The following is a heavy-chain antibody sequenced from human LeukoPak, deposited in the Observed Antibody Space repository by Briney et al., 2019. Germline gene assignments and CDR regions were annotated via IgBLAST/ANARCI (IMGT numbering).Heavy chain of an antibody. CDR1: GYTFTSYG. CDR2: ISAYTGNT. Sequence: ASVKVSCKASGYTFTSYGISWVRQAPGQGPEWMGWISAYTGNTNYAQKLQGRVTMTTDTSTSTAYMELRSLRSDDTAVYYCARDRTTVVMAAIEYYYYMDVWGKGTTVTVSS. D-gene: IGHD4-23*01. J-gene: IGHJ6*03. CDR3: ARDRTTVVMAAIEYYYYMDV. V-gene: IGHV1-18*01.